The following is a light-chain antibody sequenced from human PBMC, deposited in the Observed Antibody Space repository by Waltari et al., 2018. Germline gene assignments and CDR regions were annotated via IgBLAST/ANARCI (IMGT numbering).Light chain of an antibody. J-gene: IGKJ4*01. V-gene: IGKV1-5*03. CDR1: QSISSW. CDR2: KAS. Sequence: DIQMTQSPSTLSASVGARVTITCRASQSISSWLAWYQQKPGKAPKLLIFKASTLKTGVPSRFSGGGSGTEFTLTISSLQPDDFATYYCQQYNTYSWLSFGGGTKVEIK. CDR3: QQYNTYSWLS.